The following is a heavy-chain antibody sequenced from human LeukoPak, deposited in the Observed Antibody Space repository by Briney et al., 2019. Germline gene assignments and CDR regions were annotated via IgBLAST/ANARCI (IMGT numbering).Heavy chain of an antibody. CDR3: ARDRGLAAAGIDY. CDR1: GGSISSGGYY. D-gene: IGHD6-13*01. J-gene: IGHJ4*02. V-gene: IGHV4-31*03. CDR2: IYYSGST. Sequence: SSQTLSLTCTVSGGSISSGGYYWSWIRQHPGKGLEWIGYIYYSGSTYYNPSLKSRVTISVDTSKNQFSLKLRSVTAADTAVYYCARDRGLAAAGIDYWGQGTLVTVSS.